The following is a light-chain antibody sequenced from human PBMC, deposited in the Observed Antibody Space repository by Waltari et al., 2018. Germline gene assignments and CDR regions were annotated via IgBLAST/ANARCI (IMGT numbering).Light chain of an antibody. CDR2: DVN. Sequence: QSALPQPASVSGSPGQSITISCTGTRSDIGTYHYLSWYQQYPGKAPKLMIYDVNKRPSGVSGRFSGSKSGNTASLTISGLQAEDEADYYCCSYTRSSTYVFGTGTQVTVL. J-gene: IGLJ1*01. CDR1: RSDIGTYHY. V-gene: IGLV2-14*01. CDR3: CSYTRSSTYV.